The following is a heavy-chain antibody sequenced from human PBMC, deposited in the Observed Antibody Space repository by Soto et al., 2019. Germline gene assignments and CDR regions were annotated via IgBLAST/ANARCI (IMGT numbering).Heavy chain of an antibody. CDR1: GFTFSSYG. V-gene: IGHV3-33*01. Sequence: QVQLVESGGGVVQPGRSLRLSCAASGFTFSSYGMHWVRQAPGKGLEWVAVIWYDGSNKYYADSVKGRFTISRDNSKNTLCLQMNSLRAEDTAVYYCARAGYCSGGSCYRVYYYYYGMDVWGQGTTVTVSS. D-gene: IGHD2-15*01. J-gene: IGHJ6*02. CDR3: ARAGYCSGGSCYRVYYYYYGMDV. CDR2: IWYDGSNK.